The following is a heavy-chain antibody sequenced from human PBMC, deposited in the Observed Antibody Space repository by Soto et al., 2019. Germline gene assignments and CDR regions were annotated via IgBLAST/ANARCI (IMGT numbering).Heavy chain of an antibody. CDR3: AMLVGDSRAWWY. CDR1: GFTFSSYW. D-gene: IGHD1-26*01. CDR2: IKQDGSEK. Sequence: EVQLVESGGGLVQPGGSLRLSCAASGFTFSSYWMSWVRQAPGKGLEWVANIKQDGSEKNYVASVKGRFTISRDNPKKSLSLQMNSLRTGDTAVYYCAMLVGDSRAWWYWGSGTLATVSS. J-gene: IGHJ4*02. V-gene: IGHV3-7*01.